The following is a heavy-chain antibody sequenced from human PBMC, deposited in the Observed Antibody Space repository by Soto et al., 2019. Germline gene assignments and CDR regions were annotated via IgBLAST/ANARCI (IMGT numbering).Heavy chain of an antibody. D-gene: IGHD3-10*01. J-gene: IGHJ3*02. V-gene: IGHV3-13*04. CDR1: GFKFRVYD. CDR3: ARGSRLGSGSLRPGPSDIFDI. CDR2: IGTTGDT. Sequence: EAQLVESGGGLAQPGGSLRLSCEGSGFKFRVYDMHWVRQFAGKGMEWVSAIGTTGDTYYSGSVRGRSTISRDDVESSLNLRLNGLPVGDTAVYYCARGSRLGSGSLRPGPSDIFDIWGQGTTVTVSA.